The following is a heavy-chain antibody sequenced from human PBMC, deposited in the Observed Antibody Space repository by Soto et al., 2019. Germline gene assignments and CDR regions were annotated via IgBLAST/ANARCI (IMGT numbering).Heavy chain of an antibody. V-gene: IGHV3-11*01. CDR3: ARVRFGQWWCAMEV. CDR1: GITFSDCY. Sequence: QVHLVESGGGLVKPGGSLRLSCAASGITFSDCYMNWIRQAPGKGLEWVSYMSSSGNNINYEGSGRGRFTVSRDNAKNSLYLQMNSLRAEDTAIYYCARVRFGQWWCAMEVWGQATTVTVSS. J-gene: IGHJ6*02. D-gene: IGHD2-15*01. CDR2: MSSSGNNI.